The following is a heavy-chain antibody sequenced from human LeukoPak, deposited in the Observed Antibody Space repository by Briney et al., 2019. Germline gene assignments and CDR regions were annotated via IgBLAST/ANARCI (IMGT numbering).Heavy chain of an antibody. Sequence: ASVRVSCKASGYTFTGYYMHWVRQAPGQGLEWMGWINPNSGGTNYAQKFQGRVTMTRDTSIGTAYMELSRLRSDDTAVYYCARMRRVAADGPYYYYYGMDVWGQGTTVTVSS. J-gene: IGHJ6*02. CDR2: INPNSGGT. CDR3: ARMRRVAADGPYYYYYGMDV. D-gene: IGHD6-13*01. CDR1: GYTFTGYY. V-gene: IGHV1-2*02.